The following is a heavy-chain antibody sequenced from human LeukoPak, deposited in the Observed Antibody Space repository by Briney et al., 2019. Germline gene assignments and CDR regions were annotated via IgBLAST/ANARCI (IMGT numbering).Heavy chain of an antibody. V-gene: IGHV3-23*01. CDR3: ANPLGVAVATDIDSIFDS. CDR2: ISDGGDTT. D-gene: IGHD1-1*01. Sequence: TGGSLRLSCAASGFTFSSYAMSWVRQAPGKGLEWVSGISDGGDTTYYAHSAKGRFTISRDNSKNTLYLQMSSLRAEGTALYYCANPLGVAVATDIDSIFDSWGQGTLVTVSS. CDR1: GFTFSSYA. J-gene: IGHJ4*02.